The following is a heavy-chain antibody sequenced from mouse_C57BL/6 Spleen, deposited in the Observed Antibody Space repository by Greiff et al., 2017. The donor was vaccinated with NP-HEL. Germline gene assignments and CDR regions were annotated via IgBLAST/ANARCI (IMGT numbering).Heavy chain of an antibody. V-gene: IGHV1-26*01. Sequence: VQLQQSGPELVKPGASVKISCKASGYTFTDYYMNWVKQSHGKSLEWIGDINPNNGGTSYNQKFKGKATLTVDKSSSTAYMELRSLTSEDSAVYYCAREEADYSNYVRFAYWGQGTLVTVSA. D-gene: IGHD2-5*01. CDR2: INPNNGGT. CDR3: AREEADYSNYVRFAY. CDR1: GYTFTDYY. J-gene: IGHJ3*01.